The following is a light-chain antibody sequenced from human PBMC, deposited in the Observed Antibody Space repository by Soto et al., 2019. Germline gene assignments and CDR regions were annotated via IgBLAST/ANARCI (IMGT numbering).Light chain of an antibody. V-gene: IGKV4-1*01. CDR1: QNLLYSSNNKNY. CDR3: QQYDRTPLT. CDR2: WAS. Sequence: DIVMTQSPDSLAVSLGERATINCKSSQNLLYSSNNKNYLAWYQQKPGQPPKLLIYWASTRESGVPDRFSGSGSGRDFTLTISSLQAEDGAVYYCQQYDRTPLTVGGGTKVEIK. J-gene: IGKJ4*01.